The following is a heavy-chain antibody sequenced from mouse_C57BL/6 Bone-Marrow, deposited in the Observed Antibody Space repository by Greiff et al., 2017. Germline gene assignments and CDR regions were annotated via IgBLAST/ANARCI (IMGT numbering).Heavy chain of an antibody. Sequence: VQLQQSGAELVRPGTSVKVSCKASGYAFTNYLIEWVKQRPGQGLEWIGVINPGSGGTNYNEKFKGKATLTADKSSSTAYMQLSSLTSEDSAVXFCARWGYDYWGQGTTLTVSS. CDR3: ARWGYDY. CDR1: GYAFTNYL. CDR2: INPGSGGT. V-gene: IGHV1-54*01. D-gene: IGHD2-2*01. J-gene: IGHJ2*01.